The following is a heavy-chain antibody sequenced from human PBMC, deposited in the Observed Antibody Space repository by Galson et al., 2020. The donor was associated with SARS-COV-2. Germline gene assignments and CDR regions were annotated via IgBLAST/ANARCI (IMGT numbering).Heavy chain of an antibody. V-gene: IGHV3-20*04. D-gene: IGHD4-17*01. CDR1: GFTFDDYG. CDR3: ARGDDGDYNLDY. CDR2: IIWNGGSK. Sequence: GGSLRLSCAASGFTFDDYGMSWVRQAPAKGLEWVAGIIWNGGSKGYADSVEGRFTISRDKAKNSLYLQMNSLRADDTALYYCARGDDGDYNLDYWGQGTLVTVSS. J-gene: IGHJ4*02.